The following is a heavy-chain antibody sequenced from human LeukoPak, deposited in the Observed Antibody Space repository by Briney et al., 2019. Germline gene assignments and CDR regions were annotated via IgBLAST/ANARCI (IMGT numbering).Heavy chain of an antibody. D-gene: IGHD1-26*01. CDR2: INPNSGDT. CDR3: AKEDSGSSIDY. J-gene: IGHJ4*02. Sequence: ASVKVSFKASGYTFTGYYMHWVRQAPGQGLEWMGWINPNSGDTNYAQKFQGRVTMTRDTSINTDYMELSRLRSDDTAVYYCAKEDSGSSIDYWGQGTLVTVSS. CDR1: GYTFTGYY. V-gene: IGHV1-2*02.